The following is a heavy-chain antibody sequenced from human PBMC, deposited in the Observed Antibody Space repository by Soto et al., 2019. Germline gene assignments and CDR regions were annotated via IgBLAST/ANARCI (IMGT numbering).Heavy chain of an antibody. CDR1: GFTFRNYK. J-gene: IGHJ3*02. V-gene: IGHV3-48*01. D-gene: IGHD6-19*01. CDR3: ARLSGWYDAFDI. Sequence: PGGPLRLSCEASGFTFRNYKMNWVRQAPGKGLEWVSQISIGSSPMDYADSVKGRFTISRHNSKNTLYLQMNSLRAEDTAVYYCARLSGWYDAFDIWGQGTMVTVSS. CDR2: ISIGSSPM.